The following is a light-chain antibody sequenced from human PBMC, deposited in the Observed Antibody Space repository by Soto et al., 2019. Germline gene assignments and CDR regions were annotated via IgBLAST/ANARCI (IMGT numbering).Light chain of an antibody. CDR3: QSYDSSLSGDV. V-gene: IGLV1-40*01. Sequence: QSVLTQPPSVSEAPGQWVTISCTGSSSNIGAGYEAHWYQQVPGTAPKLLIYENNNRPSGVPDRFSGSKSGTSASLAITGLQAEDEAEYYCQSYDSSLSGDVFGTGTKLTVL. J-gene: IGLJ1*01. CDR1: SSNIGAGYE. CDR2: ENN.